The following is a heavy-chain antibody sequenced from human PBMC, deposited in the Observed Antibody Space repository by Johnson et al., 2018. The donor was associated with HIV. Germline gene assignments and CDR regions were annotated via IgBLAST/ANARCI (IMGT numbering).Heavy chain of an antibody. CDR1: GFSFSGYG. D-gene: IGHD6-6*01. CDR2: IWYDGSNK. J-gene: IGHJ3*02. Sequence: QVQLVESGGGVVQPGRFLRLSCAASGFSFSGYGMHWVRQAPGKGLEWVAVIWYDGSNKYYADSVRGRFTISRDNSKNTLYPQMKRLRAEDTAVYYCGKDLLAARRGWDAFDIWGQGTMVTVS. CDR3: GKDLLAARRGWDAFDI. V-gene: IGHV3-33*06.